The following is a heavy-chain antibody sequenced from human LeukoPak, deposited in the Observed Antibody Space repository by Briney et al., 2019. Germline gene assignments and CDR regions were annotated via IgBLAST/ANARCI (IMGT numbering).Heavy chain of an antibody. V-gene: IGHV5-51*01. CDR3: ARHGLEGCRGGMCYRSFHYYGMDV. J-gene: IGHJ6*02. CDR2: IIPGDFGL. D-gene: IGHD2-15*01. CDR1: GYSFTDYW. Sequence: GASLKISCKGSGYSFTDYWIGWVRQMPGKGLEWMGIIIPGDFGLKYSPSLQGQVIISVDKSIDTASLQWSSLQASDTAMYYCARHGLEGCRGGMCYRSFHYYGMDVWGQGTTVTVSS.